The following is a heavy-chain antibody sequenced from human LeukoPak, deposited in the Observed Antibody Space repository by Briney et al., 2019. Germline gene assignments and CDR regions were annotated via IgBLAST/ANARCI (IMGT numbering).Heavy chain of an antibody. V-gene: IGHV3-9*01. D-gene: IGHD6-6*01. Sequence: GGSLRLSCAASGFTFDDYAMHWVRQAPGKGLEWVSGISWNSGSIGYADSVKGRFTISRGNAKNSLYLQMNSLRAEDTALYYCAKGSSSVAYYYYYMDVWGKGTTVTVSS. CDR3: AKGSSSVAYYYYYMDV. CDR2: ISWNSGSI. J-gene: IGHJ6*03. CDR1: GFTFDDYA.